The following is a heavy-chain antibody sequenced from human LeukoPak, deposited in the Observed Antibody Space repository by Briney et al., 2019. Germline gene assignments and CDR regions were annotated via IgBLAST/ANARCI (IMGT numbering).Heavy chain of an antibody. J-gene: IGHJ4*02. V-gene: IGHV1-46*01. Sequence: ASVKVSCKASGYTFTSYYMHWVRQAPGQGLEWMGLINPTGGSTGYAQKFQGRVTMTRDMSTSTDYMELRSLRSDDTAVYYCARDSGTIFGIVRYYFDYWGQGTLVTVSS. D-gene: IGHD3-3*01. CDR1: GYTFTSYY. CDR3: ARDSGTIFGIVRYYFDY. CDR2: INPTGGST.